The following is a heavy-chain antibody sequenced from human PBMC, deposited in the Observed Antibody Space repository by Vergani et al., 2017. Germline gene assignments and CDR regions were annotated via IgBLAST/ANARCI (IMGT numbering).Heavy chain of an antibody. V-gene: IGHV3-30-3*01. CDR3: AKVPSSSTAGAVFDY. J-gene: IGHJ4*02. D-gene: IGHD6-13*01. CDR1: GFTFSNYA. CDR2: ISYVGSNE. Sequence: QVQVVESGGGVVQPGRSLRLSCAASGFTFSNYAMNWVRQAPGKGLQWVAVISYVGSNEFFADSVKGRFTISRDNSKNTLYLQMNSLRVEDTAVYYCAKVPSSSTAGAVFDYWGQGTLVTVSS.